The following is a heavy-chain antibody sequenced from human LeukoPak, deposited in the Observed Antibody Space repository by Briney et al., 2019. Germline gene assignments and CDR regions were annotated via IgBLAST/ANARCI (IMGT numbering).Heavy chain of an antibody. CDR2: INPNSGGT. CDR3: ARVDDYVWGSYLF. D-gene: IGHD3-16*01. Sequence: ASVKVSCKASGYTFTGYYMHWVRQAPGQRLEWMGWINPNSGGTNYAQKFQGRVTMTRDTSISTAYMELSRLRSDDTAVYYCARVDDYVWGSYLFWGQGTLVTVSS. V-gene: IGHV1-2*02. CDR1: GYTFTGYY. J-gene: IGHJ4*02.